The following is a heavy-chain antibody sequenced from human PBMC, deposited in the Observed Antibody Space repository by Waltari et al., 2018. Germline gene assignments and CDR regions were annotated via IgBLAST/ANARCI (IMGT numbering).Heavy chain of an antibody. J-gene: IGHJ6*03. CDR3: ATVGVENYYYYMDV. V-gene: IGHV1-2*06. Sequence: QVQLVQSGAEVKKPGASVKVSCKASGYTFTGYYMHWVRQAPGQGIEWMGRINPNSGGTNYAQKFQGRVTMTRDTSISTAYMELSRLRSEDTAVYYCATVGVENYYYYMDVWGKGTTVTVSS. D-gene: IGHD3-3*01. CDR2: INPNSGGT. CDR1: GYTFTGYY.